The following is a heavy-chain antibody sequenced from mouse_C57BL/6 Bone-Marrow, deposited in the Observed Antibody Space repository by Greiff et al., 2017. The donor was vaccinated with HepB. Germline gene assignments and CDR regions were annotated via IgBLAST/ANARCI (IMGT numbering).Heavy chain of an antibody. CDR2: IDPNSGGT. D-gene: IGHD1-1*01. V-gene: IGHV1-72*01. CDR1: GYTFTSYW. CDR3: ARGITTVVALDY. Sequence: QVHVKQPGAELVKPGASVKLSCKASGYTFTSYWMHWVKQRPGRGLEWIGRIDPNSGGTKYNEKFKSKATLTVDKPSSTAYMQLSSLTSEDSAVYYCARGITTVVALDYWGQGTTLTVSS. J-gene: IGHJ2*01.